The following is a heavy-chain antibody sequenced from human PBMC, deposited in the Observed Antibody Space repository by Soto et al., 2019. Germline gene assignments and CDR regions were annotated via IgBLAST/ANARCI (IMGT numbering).Heavy chain of an antibody. Sequence: QVQLVQSGAEVKKPGASVKVSCKASGYTFTTYAMHWVRQAPGQRLEWMGWLNTGNGNTKYSQKFQGRVTITRDTSASTAYMELSSLRSEDTAVYYCARDIGGSGSWWFDPWGQGTMVTVSS. CDR2: LNTGNGNT. D-gene: IGHD3-10*01. J-gene: IGHJ5*02. CDR1: GYTFTTYA. CDR3: ARDIGGSGSWWFDP. V-gene: IGHV1-3*04.